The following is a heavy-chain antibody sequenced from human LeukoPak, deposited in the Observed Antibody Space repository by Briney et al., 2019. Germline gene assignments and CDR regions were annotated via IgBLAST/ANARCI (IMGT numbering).Heavy chain of an antibody. CDR1: GDSISDNY. D-gene: IGHD4-11*01. CDR2: IYISGST. J-gene: IGHJ4*02. V-gene: IGHV4-4*07. CDR3: ARGGDYNKPFEY. Sequence: ETLSLTCTVAGDSISDNYWSWIRQPAGKGLEWIGRIYISGSTNYNPSLMSRVTMSLDTSKNQFSLELNSVTAADTAIYYCARGGDYNKPFEYWGQGTLVTVSS.